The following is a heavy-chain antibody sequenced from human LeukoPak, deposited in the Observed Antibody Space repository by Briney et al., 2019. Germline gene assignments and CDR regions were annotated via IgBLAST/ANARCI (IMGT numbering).Heavy chain of an antibody. D-gene: IGHD3-22*01. Sequence: PGGSLRLSCAASGFTFSTFAMTWVRQAPGRGLEWVSAVSDSGADTFYADSVRGRFAISRDNSNNTLYLQMDGLRAEDTAIYYCAKDLMSHSSGSLFDYWGPGTLVTVSS. V-gene: IGHV3-23*01. CDR3: AKDLMSHSSGSLFDY. CDR2: VSDSGADT. CDR1: GFTFSTFA. J-gene: IGHJ4*02.